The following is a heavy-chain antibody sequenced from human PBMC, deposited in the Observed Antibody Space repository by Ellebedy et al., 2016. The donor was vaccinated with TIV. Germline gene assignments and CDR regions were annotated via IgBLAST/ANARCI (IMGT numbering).Heavy chain of an antibody. CDR2: IYYSGST. CDR3: ASYTVTTRVLNY. D-gene: IGHD4-17*01. CDR1: GGSISSYY. J-gene: IGHJ4*02. V-gene: IGHV4-59*01. Sequence: GSLRLSCTVSGGSISSYYWSWIRQPPGKGLEWIGYIYYSGSTNYNPSLKSRVTISVDTSKNQFSLKLSSVTAADTAVYYCASYTVTTRVLNYWGQGTLVTVSS.